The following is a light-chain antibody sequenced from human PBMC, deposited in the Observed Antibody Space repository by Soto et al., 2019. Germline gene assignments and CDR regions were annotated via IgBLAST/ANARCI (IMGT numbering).Light chain of an antibody. CDR1: QDLHID. J-gene: IGKJ2*01. CDR3: QQYAMWPRT. CDR2: GVS. Sequence: ETLMTQSPATLSVSPGETVTLSCRSSQDLHIDLAWYHQKPGQAPTLLIYGVSARAPGVPARFSGAGSGTEFTLTIRSLQSADFGVYYCQQYAMWPRTFGQVTK. V-gene: IGKV3-15*01.